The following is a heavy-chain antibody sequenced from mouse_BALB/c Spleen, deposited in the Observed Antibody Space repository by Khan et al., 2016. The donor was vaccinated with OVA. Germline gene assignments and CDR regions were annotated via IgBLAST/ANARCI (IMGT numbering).Heavy chain of an antibody. V-gene: IGHV9-3-1*01. CDR3: AISNGIYWFAY. CDR1: GYTFTNYG. J-gene: IGHJ3*01. CDR2: INTYTGEP. D-gene: IGHD2-1*01. Sequence: QIQLVQSGPELKKPGETVKISCKASGYTFTNYGMNWVKQAPGKGLKWMGWINTYTGEPTYADDFKGRFAFSLETSASTAYLQINNLKNEDTATYFCAISNGIYWFAYWGQGALVTVSA.